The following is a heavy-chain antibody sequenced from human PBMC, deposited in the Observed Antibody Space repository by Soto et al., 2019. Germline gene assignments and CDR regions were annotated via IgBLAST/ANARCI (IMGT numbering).Heavy chain of an antibody. CDR2: IYPGDSDT. J-gene: IGHJ6*02. V-gene: IGHV5-51*03. Sequence: GESLKISCKGSGYSFTSYWIGWVRQMPGKGLEWMGIIYPGDSDTRYSPSFQGQVTISADKSISTAYLHWSSLKASDTAMYYCARRRSHTTFRFLAMGMDVWGQGNTVTGSS. CDR1: GYSFTSYW. D-gene: IGHD3-3*01. CDR3: ARRRSHTTFRFLAMGMDV.